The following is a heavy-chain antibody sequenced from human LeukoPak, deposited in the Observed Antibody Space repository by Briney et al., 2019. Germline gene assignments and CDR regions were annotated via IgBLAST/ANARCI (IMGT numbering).Heavy chain of an antibody. J-gene: IGHJ4*02. CDR3: ARQVSCDTTTCYAGMPPDY. CDR2: ISSSGSTI. V-gene: IGHV3-11*01. CDR1: GFTFSDYY. Sequence: GGSLRLSCAASGFTFSDYYMSWIRQAPGKGLEWVSYISSSGSTIYYADSVKGRFTISRDNAKNSLYLQMNSLRAEDTAVYYCARQVSCDTTTCYAGMPPDYWGQGTLVTVSS. D-gene: IGHD2-2*01.